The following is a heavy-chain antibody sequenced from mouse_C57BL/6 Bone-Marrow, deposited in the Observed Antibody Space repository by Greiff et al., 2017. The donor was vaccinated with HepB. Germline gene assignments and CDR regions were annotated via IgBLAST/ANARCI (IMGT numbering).Heavy chain of an antibody. J-gene: IGHJ2*01. CDR2: IDPSDSYT. Sequence: QVQLQQPGAELVRPGTSVKLSCKASGYTFTSYWMHWVKQRPGQGLEWIGVIDPSDSYTNYNQKFKGKATLTVDTSSSTAYMQLSSLTSEDSAVYYCAPRRLTGPFYFDYWGQGTTLTVSS. D-gene: IGHD4-1*01. CDR3: APRRLTGPFYFDY. CDR1: GYTFTSYW. V-gene: IGHV1-59*01.